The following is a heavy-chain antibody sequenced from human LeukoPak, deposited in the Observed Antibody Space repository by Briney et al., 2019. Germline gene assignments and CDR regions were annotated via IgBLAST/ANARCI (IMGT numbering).Heavy chain of an antibody. V-gene: IGHV3-23*01. Sequence: GGSLRLSCAVSGFTFSNFAMSWVRQTPEKGLEWVSAISGSDGRLFYADSVRGRFTISRDNSKNTLSLQMNSLRADDTAVYFCAKESPYSSNRLYYFDYWGQGTLVTVSS. J-gene: IGHJ4*02. CDR3: AKESPYSSNRLYYFDY. CDR2: ISGSDGRL. CDR1: GFTFSNFA. D-gene: IGHD2-21*01.